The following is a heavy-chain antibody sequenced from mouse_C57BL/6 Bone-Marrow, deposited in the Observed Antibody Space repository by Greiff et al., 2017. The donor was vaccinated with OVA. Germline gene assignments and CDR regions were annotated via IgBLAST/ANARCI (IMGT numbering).Heavy chain of an antibody. CDR3: ARYYGSSLYYFDY. Sequence: VQLVESGAELVKPGASVKISCKASGYAFSSYWMNWVKQRPGKGLEWIGQIYPGDGDTNYNGKFKGKATLTADKSSSTAYMQLSSLTSEDSAVYFCARYYGSSLYYFDYWGQGTTLTVSS. CDR2: IYPGDGDT. J-gene: IGHJ2*01. CDR1: GYAFSSYW. V-gene: IGHV1-80*01. D-gene: IGHD1-1*01.